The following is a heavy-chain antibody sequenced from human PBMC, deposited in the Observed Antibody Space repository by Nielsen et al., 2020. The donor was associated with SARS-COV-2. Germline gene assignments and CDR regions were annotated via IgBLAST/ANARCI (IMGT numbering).Heavy chain of an antibody. J-gene: IGHJ6*02. V-gene: IGHV4-34*01. D-gene: IGHD5-18*01. CDR3: AREDSYGSDYYYGMDV. CDR1: GGSFSGYY. Sequence: LETLSLTCAVYGGSFSGYYWSWIRQPPGKGLEWIGEINHSGSTNYNPSLKSRVTISVDTSKNQFSLKLSSVTAADTVVYYCAREDSYGSDYYYGMDVWGQGTTVTVSS. CDR2: INHSGST.